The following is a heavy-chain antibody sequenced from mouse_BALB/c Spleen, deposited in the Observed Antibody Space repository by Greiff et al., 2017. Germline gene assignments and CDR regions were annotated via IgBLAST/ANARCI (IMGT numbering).Heavy chain of an antibody. CDR2: ISDGGSYT. D-gene: IGHD1-1*01. Sequence: EVNVVESGGGLVKPGGSLKLSCAASGFTFSDYYMYWVRQTPEKRLEWVATISDGGSYTYYPDSVKGRFTISRDNAKNNLYLQMSSLKSEDTAMYYCARDSYDVRAMDYWGQGTSVTVSS. CDR3: ARDSYDVRAMDY. V-gene: IGHV5-4*02. J-gene: IGHJ4*01. CDR1: GFTFSDYY.